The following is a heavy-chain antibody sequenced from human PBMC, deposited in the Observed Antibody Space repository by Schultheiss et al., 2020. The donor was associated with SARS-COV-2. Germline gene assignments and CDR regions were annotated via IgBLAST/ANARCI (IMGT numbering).Heavy chain of an antibody. CDR3: AKVKTATITGLDY. Sequence: SETLSLTCAVSGYSISSGYYWGWIRQPPGKGLEWIGEINQSGSTNYNPSLKSRVTISVDTSKNQFSLKLSSVTAADTAVYYCAKVKTATITGLDYWGQGTLVTVSS. CDR1: GYSISSGYY. D-gene: IGHD5-24*01. J-gene: IGHJ4*02. V-gene: IGHV4-38-2*01. CDR2: INQSGST.